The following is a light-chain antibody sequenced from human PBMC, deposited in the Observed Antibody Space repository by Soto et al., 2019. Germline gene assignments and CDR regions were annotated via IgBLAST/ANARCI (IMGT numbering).Light chain of an antibody. CDR3: QQYNNWQWT. CDR1: QSVNSN. J-gene: IGKJ1*01. V-gene: IGKV3D-15*01. CDR2: SAS. Sequence: EVVMTQSPSTLPVSPGERATLSCRASQSVNSNLAWYQQNLGQAPRLLIYSASTRATGIPARFSGSGSGTEFTLTISSLQSEDFEVYYCQQYNNWQWTFGQGTKVDIK.